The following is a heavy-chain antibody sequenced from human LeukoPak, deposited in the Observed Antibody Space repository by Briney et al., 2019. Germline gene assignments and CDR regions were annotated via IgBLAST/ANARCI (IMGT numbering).Heavy chain of an antibody. CDR1: GYTLTELS. V-gene: IGHV1-24*01. CDR3: ATPSIGSYDILTGYHDHAFDI. CDR2: FDPEDGET. J-gene: IGHJ3*02. D-gene: IGHD3-9*01. Sequence: GASVKVSCKVSGYTLTELSMHWVRQAPGKGLEWMGGFDPEDGETIYAQKFQGRVTMTEDTSTDTAYMELSSLRSEDTAVYYCATPSIGSYDILTGYHDHAFDIWGQGTMVTVSS.